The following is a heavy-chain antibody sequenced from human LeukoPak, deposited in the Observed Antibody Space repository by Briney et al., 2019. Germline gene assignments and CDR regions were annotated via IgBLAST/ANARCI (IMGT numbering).Heavy chain of an antibody. V-gene: IGHV3-9*01. CDR2: ISWNSGSI. CDR1: GFTFDDYA. J-gene: IGHJ6*02. Sequence: CRSLRLSCAASGFTFDDYAMHWVRQAPGKGLEWVSGISWNSGSIGYADSVKGRFTISRDNAKNSLYLQMNSLRAEDTALYYCAKDLAARLGYYYGMDVWGQGTTVTVSS. CDR3: AKDLAARLGYYYGMDV. D-gene: IGHD6-6*01.